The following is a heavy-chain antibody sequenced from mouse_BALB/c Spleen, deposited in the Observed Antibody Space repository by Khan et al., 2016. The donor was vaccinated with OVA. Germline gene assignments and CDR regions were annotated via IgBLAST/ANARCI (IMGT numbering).Heavy chain of an antibody. CDR2: INPSNGGT. CDR3: SRSGYGTFAY. J-gene: IGHJ3*01. CDR1: GYTFTNYY. D-gene: IGHD2-1*01. Sequence: QVQLQQSGAELVKPGASVRLSCKASGYTFTNYYLYWVKQRPGHGLEWIGDINPSNGGTNFNEKFKNKVTLTVDKSSSTAYMQLSSLTSEDPAVYYCSRSGYGTFAYWGQGTLVTVSA. V-gene: IGHV1S81*02.